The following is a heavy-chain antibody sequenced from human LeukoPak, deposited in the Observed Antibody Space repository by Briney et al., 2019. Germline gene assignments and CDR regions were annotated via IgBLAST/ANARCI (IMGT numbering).Heavy chain of an antibody. CDR1: GGSTSSYY. CDR3: ARGTYYYDSSGYLSDAFDI. D-gene: IGHD3-22*01. J-gene: IGHJ3*02. CDR2: IYTSGST. Sequence: SETLSLTCTVSGGSTSSYYWSWIRQPAGKGLEWIGRIYTSGSTNYNPSLKSRVTMSVDTSKNQFSLKLSSVTAADTAVYYCARGTYYYDSSGYLSDAFDIWGQGTMVTVSS. V-gene: IGHV4-4*07.